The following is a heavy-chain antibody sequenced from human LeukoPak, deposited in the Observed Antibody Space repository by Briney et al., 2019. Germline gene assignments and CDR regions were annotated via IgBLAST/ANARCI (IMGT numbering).Heavy chain of an antibody. V-gene: IGHV3-30*03. CDR1: NFTFNSYG. J-gene: IGHJ4*02. D-gene: IGHD3-16*02. Sequence: PGGSLRLSCAASNFTFNSYGMHWVRQAPGKGLDWVAVISYDGTDLYYGDSVKGRFTISRDHSKNKLNLQMDSLRAEDTAVYYCARDNIWGSYRYPPYFDYWGQGTLVTVSS. CDR2: ISYDGTDL. CDR3: ARDNIWGSYRYPPYFDY.